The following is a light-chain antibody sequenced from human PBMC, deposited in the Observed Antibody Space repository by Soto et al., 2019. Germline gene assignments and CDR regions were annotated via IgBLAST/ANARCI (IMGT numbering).Light chain of an antibody. CDR1: QSVLYSSNNKNH. J-gene: IGKJ2*01. Sequence: DIVMTQSPDSLAVSLGERATINCKSSQSVLYSSNNKNHLAWYQQKPGQPPKLLIYWASTRESGVPDRVSGSGSGTDLTLTISSLQAEDVAVYYCQQYFNTPQTFGQGTKLEIK. V-gene: IGKV4-1*01. CDR3: QQYFNTPQT. CDR2: WAS.